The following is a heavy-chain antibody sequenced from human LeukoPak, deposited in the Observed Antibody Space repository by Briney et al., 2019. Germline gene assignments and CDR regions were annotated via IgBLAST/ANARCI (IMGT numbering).Heavy chain of an antibody. J-gene: IGHJ4*02. CDR3: ARIDSSGYYWTGDY. D-gene: IGHD3-22*01. V-gene: IGHV1-2*02. Sequence: AAVKVSCKASGYTFTGYYMHWVRQAPGQGLEWMGWINPNSGGTNYAQKFQGRVTMTTDTSTSTAYMELRSLRSDDTAVYYCARIDSSGYYWTGDYWGQGTLVTVSS. CDR2: INPNSGGT. CDR1: GYTFTGYY.